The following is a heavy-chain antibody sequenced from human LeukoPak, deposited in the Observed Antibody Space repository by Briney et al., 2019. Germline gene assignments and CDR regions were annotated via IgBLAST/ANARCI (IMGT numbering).Heavy chain of an antibody. CDR2: IYYSGST. V-gene: IGHV4-59*01. J-gene: IGHJ4*02. CDR3: ARESYGFVPFDY. D-gene: IGHD4-17*01. Sequence: PSETLSLTCTVSGGSISTYYWCWIRQPPGKGLEWIGCIYYSGSTNRNPSLESRVTISVATSQNQFSLRLSSVTAADTAVYYCARESYGFVPFDYWGQGTLVTVSS. CDR1: GGSISTYY.